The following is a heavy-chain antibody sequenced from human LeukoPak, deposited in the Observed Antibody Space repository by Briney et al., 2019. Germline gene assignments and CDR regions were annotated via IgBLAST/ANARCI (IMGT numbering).Heavy chain of an antibody. D-gene: IGHD3-22*01. CDR3: AKDQVWIVVGSFDY. CDR1: GFTFSSYA. J-gene: IGHJ4*02. CDR2: ISGSGGST. Sequence: GGSLRLSCAASGFTFSSYAMSWVRQAPGKGLEWVSGISGSGGSTYYADPVKGGFTISRDNSKNTLYLQMTSLRAEDTAVYYCAKDQVWIVVGSFDYWGQGTLVTVSS. V-gene: IGHV3-23*01.